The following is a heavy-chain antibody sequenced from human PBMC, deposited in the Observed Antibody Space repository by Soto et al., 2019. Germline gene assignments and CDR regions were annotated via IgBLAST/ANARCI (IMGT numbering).Heavy chain of an antibody. D-gene: IGHD3-10*01. J-gene: IGHJ5*02. Sequence: ASVKVSCKVSGYTLTELSMHWVRQAPGKGLEWMGGFDPEDGETIYAQKFQGRVTMTEDTSTDTAYMELSSLRSEDTAVYYCATGAHYYGSGSYFNWFDPWGQGTLVTVSS. CDR1: GYTLTELS. V-gene: IGHV1-24*01. CDR2: FDPEDGET. CDR3: ATGAHYYGSGSYFNWFDP.